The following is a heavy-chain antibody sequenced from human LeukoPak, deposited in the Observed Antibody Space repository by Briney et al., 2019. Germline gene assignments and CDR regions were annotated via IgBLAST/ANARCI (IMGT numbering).Heavy chain of an antibody. CDR2: ISVYNGNT. Sequence: ASVKVSCKASGYTFTNYGISWVRQAPAQALEGMGLISVYNGNTNYAQKLQCRVTMTTDTSTSTAYMELRSLRSDDTAVYYCARARMSGYYVCWGQGTLVTVSS. CDR3: ARARMSGYYVC. V-gene: IGHV1-18*01. D-gene: IGHD3-22*01. J-gene: IGHJ4*02. CDR1: GYTFTNYG.